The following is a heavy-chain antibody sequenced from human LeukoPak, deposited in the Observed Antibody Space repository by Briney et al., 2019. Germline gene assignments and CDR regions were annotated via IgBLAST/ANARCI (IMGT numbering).Heavy chain of an antibody. CDR3: AKCDSSSPDGRYYFDY. Sequence: GGSLRLSCAASGFTFSDYYMSWIRQAPGKGLEWVSYISSSGSTIYYADSVKGRFTISRDNSKNTLYLQMNSLRAEDTAVYYCAKCDSSSPDGRYYFDYWGQGTLVTVSS. V-gene: IGHV3-11*01. J-gene: IGHJ4*02. CDR2: ISSSGSTI. CDR1: GFTFSDYY. D-gene: IGHD6-6*01.